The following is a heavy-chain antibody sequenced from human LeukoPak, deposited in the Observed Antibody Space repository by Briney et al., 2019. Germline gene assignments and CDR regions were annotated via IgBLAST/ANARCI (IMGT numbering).Heavy chain of an antibody. D-gene: IGHD3-9*01. Sequence: GGSLRLSCAASGFTFSSYGMSWVRQAPGKGLEWVSAISGSGGSTYYADSVKGRFTISRDNSKNTLYLQMNSLRAEDTAVYYCAKSPLGYFDWLSYFDYWGQGTLVTVSS. CDR3: AKSPLGYFDWLSYFDY. V-gene: IGHV3-23*01. CDR1: GFTFSSYG. CDR2: ISGSGGST. J-gene: IGHJ4*02.